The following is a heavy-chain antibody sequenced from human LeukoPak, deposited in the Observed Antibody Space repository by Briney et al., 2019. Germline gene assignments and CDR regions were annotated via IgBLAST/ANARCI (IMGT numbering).Heavy chain of an antibody. CDR3: AKRTSSRAFDY. J-gene: IGHJ4*02. D-gene: IGHD6-13*01. CDR1: EFIFNTYA. V-gene: IGHV3-23*01. CDR2: IAGIGGGT. Sequence: PGGSLRLSCTASEFIFNTYAMSWVRQAPGKGLEWVSAIAGIGGGTYFTDSVKGRFTIFRDNSKNTLYLQMNSLRGDDTAVYYCAKRTSSRAFDYWGQGTLVTVSS.